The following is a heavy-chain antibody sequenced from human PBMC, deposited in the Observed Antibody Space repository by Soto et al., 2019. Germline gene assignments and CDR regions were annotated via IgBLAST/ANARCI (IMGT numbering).Heavy chain of an antibody. J-gene: IGHJ4*02. Sequence: EVQLVESGGGLVQPGGSLRLSCAASGFTFSSYWMHWVRQAPGKGLVWVSRINSDGSSTSYADSVKGRFTISRDNAKNTLYLQTNSLRAEDTAVYYCARDFWGQGRNWNDRGRKSFNWGQGTLVTVSS. CDR2: INSDGSST. D-gene: IGHD1-1*01. CDR3: ARDFWGQGRNWNDRGRKSFN. CDR1: GFTFSSYW. V-gene: IGHV3-74*01.